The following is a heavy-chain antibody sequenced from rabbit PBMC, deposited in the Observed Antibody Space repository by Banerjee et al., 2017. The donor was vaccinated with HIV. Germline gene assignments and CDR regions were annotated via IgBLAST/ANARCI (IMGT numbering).Heavy chain of an antibody. Sequence: QQQLEESGGGLVQPEGSLALTCKASGFTISSSYYMCWVRQAPGKGLEWIGCIYTGDGSTYYASWVNGRFTLSRENNQNTVSLQMTSLTAADTATYFCARDPHYSGSLWGPGTLVTVS. J-gene: IGHJ4*01. D-gene: IGHD1-1*01. V-gene: IGHV1S47*01. CDR1: GFTISSSYY. CDR2: IYTGDGST. CDR3: ARDPHYSGSL.